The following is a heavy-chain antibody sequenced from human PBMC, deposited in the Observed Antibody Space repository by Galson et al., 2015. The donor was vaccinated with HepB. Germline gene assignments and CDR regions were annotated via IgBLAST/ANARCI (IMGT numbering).Heavy chain of an antibody. CDR1: GFTFSSYN. D-gene: IGHD3-22*01. CDR2: ISYDGSFK. V-gene: IGHV3-30*18. CDR3: AKGGPGRLTMRINRSLGFDP. J-gene: IGHJ5*02. Sequence: SLRLSCAASGFTFSSYNMHWVRQAPGKGLEWVAVISYDGSFKYYSDSVKGRFTVSRDPSRSILYLQMNSLRVDDTAVYYCAKGGPGRLTMRINRSLGFDPWGLCTLVIVSS.